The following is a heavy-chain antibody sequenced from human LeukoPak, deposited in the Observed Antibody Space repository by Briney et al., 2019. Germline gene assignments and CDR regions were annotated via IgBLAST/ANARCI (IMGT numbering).Heavy chain of an antibody. Sequence: GGSLRLSCAASGFTFRTYTMNWIRQAPGEGLQWVSAISGSADGTYYSDSVKGRFTISRDNSNNTLYLQMHSLSVEDTAIYYCARDPSSLSMDVWGKGTTVTVSS. J-gene: IGHJ6*04. CDR1: GFTFRTYT. CDR3: ARDPSSLSMDV. CDR2: ISGSADGT. V-gene: IGHV3-23*01.